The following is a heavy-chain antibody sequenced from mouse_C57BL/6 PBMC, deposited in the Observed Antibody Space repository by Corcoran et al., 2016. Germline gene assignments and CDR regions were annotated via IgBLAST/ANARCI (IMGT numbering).Heavy chain of an antibody. CDR3: AKGYYYFDY. CDR1: GYAFSSCW. J-gene: IGHJ2*01. V-gene: IGHV1-80*01. Sequence: QVQLQQSGAELVKPGASVKISCKAPGYAFSSCWKNLGKQRTGKGLEWVGQIYPGDGDTNYNGKFKGKATLTADKSSSTAYMQLSSLTSEDSAVYFCAKGYYYFDYWGQGTTLTVSS. CDR2: IYPGDGDT.